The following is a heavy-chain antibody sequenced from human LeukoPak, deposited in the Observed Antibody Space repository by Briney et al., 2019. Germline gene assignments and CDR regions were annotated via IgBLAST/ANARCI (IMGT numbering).Heavy chain of an antibody. D-gene: IGHD6-13*01. CDR1: GFTFSNAW. J-gene: IGHJ4*02. Sequence: GGSLRLSCAASGFTFSNAWMSWVRQAPGKGLEWVASIKQDGSEKHYVDSVKGRFTISRDNAKNSLYLQMNSPRADDTAVYYCARLYSSSVNFWGQGTMVTVSS. CDR2: IKQDGSEK. CDR3: ARLYSSSVNF. V-gene: IGHV3-7*01.